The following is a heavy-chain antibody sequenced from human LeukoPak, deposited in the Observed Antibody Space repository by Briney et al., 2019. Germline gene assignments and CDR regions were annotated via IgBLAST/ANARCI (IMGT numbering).Heavy chain of an antibody. J-gene: IGHJ4*02. CDR1: GFSFSNYW. Sequence: GGSLRLSCAASGFSFSNYWMSWVRQAPGKGLEWVANINLDGSGENYVDSVKGRFTISRDNAKNSLYLQMNSLRAEDTAAYLCVRGIDYWGQGTLVTVSS. V-gene: IGHV3-7*04. CDR3: VRGIDY. CDR2: INLDGSGE.